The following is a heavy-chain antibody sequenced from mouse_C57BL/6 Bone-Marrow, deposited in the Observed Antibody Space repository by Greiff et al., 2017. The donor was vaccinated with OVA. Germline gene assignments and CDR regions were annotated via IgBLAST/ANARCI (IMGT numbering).Heavy chain of an antibody. CDR2: IDPENGDT. D-gene: IGHD1-1*01. CDR1: GFNIKDDY. J-gene: IGHJ2*01. V-gene: IGHV14-4*01. Sequence: EVMLLESGAELVRPGASVKLSCTASGFNIKDDYMHWVKQRPEQGLEWIGWIDPENGDTEYASKFQGKATITADTSSNTAYLQLSSLTSEDTAVYYCTFYGSSPFDYWGQGTTLTVSS. CDR3: TFYGSSPFDY.